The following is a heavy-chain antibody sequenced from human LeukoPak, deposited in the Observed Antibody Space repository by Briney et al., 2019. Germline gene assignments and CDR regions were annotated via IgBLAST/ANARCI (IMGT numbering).Heavy chain of an antibody. V-gene: IGHV3-30*18. CDR3: AKAAYCTSTSCHFSGYAQRPLDS. D-gene: IGHD2-2*01. J-gene: IGHJ4*02. Sequence: GGSLRLSCVASGFTFNTYGIHWVRQAPGKGLEWVAGISNDGNNKDYSDSVKGRFTISRDNSKNTLYLQMNSLRAEDTAVYYCAKAAYCTSTSCHFSGYAQRPLDSWGQGTLVTVSS. CDR1: GFTFNTYG. CDR2: ISNDGNNK.